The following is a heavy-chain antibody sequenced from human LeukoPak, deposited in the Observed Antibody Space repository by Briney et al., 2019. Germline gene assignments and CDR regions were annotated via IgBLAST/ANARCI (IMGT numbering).Heavy chain of an antibody. CDR3: ARDATQKDYYDSGDYYYVSWFDP. CDR2: INLSGATT. V-gene: IGHV1-46*01. Sequence: GASVKVSCKASGDTFTTYYMHWVRQAPGQGLEWMGIINLSGATTSYAQKFQGRVTMSRDTSTSTVYMELSSLRSDDTAVYYCARDATQKDYYDSGDYYYVSWFDPWGQGTLVTVSS. D-gene: IGHD3-22*01. J-gene: IGHJ5*02. CDR1: GDTFTTYY.